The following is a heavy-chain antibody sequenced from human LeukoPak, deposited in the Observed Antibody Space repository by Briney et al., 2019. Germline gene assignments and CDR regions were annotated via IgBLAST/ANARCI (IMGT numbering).Heavy chain of an antibody. CDR3: AREWQGGIAAAGTRIEGDY. CDR1: GFSVSGYW. Sequence: GGSLRLSCAVSGFSVSGYWMTWVRQAPGKGLEWVANIKQDGSEKNYVDSVKGRFTISRDNAENSLFLQMNSLRVENTAVYYCAREWQGGIAAAGTRIEGDYWGQGTLVAVSS. D-gene: IGHD6-13*01. V-gene: IGHV3-7*01. J-gene: IGHJ4*02. CDR2: IKQDGSEK.